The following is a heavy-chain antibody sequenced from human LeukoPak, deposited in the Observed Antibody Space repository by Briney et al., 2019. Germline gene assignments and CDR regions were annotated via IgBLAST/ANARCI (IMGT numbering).Heavy chain of an antibody. CDR2: IYSRGGT. D-gene: IGHD6-13*01. J-gene: IGHJ4*02. CDR3: ARDPPGIAASGTYY. Sequence: PSETLSLTCAVYGGSFSGYYMNWVRQAPGKGLEWVSLIYSRGGTSYADSVKGRFTISRDSSKNTLFLQMNSLRVEDTAVYYCARDPPGIAASGTYYWGQGTLVSVSS. CDR1: GGSFSGYY. V-gene: IGHV3-53*01.